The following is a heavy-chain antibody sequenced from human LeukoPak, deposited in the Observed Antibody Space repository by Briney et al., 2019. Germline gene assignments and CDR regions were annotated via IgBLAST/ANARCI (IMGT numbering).Heavy chain of an antibody. D-gene: IGHD3-10*01. CDR1: GGSISSGGHF. Sequence: PSETLSLTCTVSGGSISSGGHFWSWIRQHPGKGLEWFGHIYYSGTTYYNPSLKSRLTISVDTSENQFSLKVNSVTAADTAVYYCARGYNRFGDLGWFDPWGQGTQVIVSS. CDR2: IYYSGTT. J-gene: IGHJ5*02. CDR3: ARGYNRFGDLGWFDP. V-gene: IGHV4-31*03.